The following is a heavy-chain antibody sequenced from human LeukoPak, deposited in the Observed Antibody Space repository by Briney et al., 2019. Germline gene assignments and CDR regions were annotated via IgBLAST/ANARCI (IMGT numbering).Heavy chain of an antibody. V-gene: IGHV4-4*07. CDR3: ARDTYCSGGSCLYSNWFDP. D-gene: IGHD2-15*01. J-gene: IGHJ5*02. CDR2: IYTSGST. Sequence: KSSETLSLTYTVSGGSISSYYWSWIRQPAGKGLEWIGRIYTSGSTNYNPSLKSRVTMSVDTSKNQFSLKLSSVTAADTAVYYCARDTYCSGGSCLYSNWFDPWGQGTLVTVSS. CDR1: GGSISSYY.